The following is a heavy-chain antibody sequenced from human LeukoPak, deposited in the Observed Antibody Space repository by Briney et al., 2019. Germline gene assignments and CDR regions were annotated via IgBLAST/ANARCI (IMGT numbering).Heavy chain of an antibody. CDR3: ARADRLHGGPYLIGP. V-gene: IGHV1-2*02. CDR1: GYSFTDYY. D-gene: IGHD3-16*01. Sequence: ASVKVSCKTSGYSFTDYYMHWVRQAPGQRLEWMGWINPYSGGTSSAQKFQGRVTMTRDTSISTVYMQVSWLTSDDTAIYYCARADRLHGGPYLIGPWGQGTLVTVSS. J-gene: IGHJ5*02. CDR2: INPYSGGT.